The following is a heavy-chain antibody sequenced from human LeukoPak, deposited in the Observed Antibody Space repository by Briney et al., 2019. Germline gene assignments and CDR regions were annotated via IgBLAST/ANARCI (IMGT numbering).Heavy chain of an antibody. V-gene: IGHV4-61*01. J-gene: IGHJ4*02. CDR3: ARAPVRYCCGGTCYSHFDY. CDR2: IYYSGST. Sequence: PSETLSLTCSVSGGSVSSGSYYWNWIRQPPGKGLEWIGYIYYSGSTNYNPSLQSRVTISVDTSRSQFSLKLSSVTAADTAMYYCARAPVRYCCGGTCYSHFDYWGQGTLVTVSS. CDR1: GGSVSSGSYY. D-gene: IGHD2-15*01.